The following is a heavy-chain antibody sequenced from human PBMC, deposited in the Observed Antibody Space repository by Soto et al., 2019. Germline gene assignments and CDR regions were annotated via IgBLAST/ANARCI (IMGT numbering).Heavy chain of an antibody. D-gene: IGHD6-13*01. V-gene: IGHV4-4*02. CDR2: IYHTGTT. Sequence: QVQLQESGPGLVKPSGTLSLTCAVSGGSISSSNLWTWVRQPPGKGLEWIGEIYHTGTTNYNPSLKSRLTISVDKSKNHFSLKLSSMTAADTAVYYCARSPRSISAGGIDYWGQGILVTVSS. J-gene: IGHJ4*02. CDR1: GGSISSSNL. CDR3: ARSPRSISAGGIDY.